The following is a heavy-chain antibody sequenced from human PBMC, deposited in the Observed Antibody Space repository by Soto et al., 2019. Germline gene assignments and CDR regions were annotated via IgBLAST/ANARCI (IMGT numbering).Heavy chain of an antibody. Sequence: GESLKISCKGSGYSFAGHWITWVRQKPGKGLEWMGRIDPSDSQTYYSPSFRGHVTISVTKSITTVFLQWSSLRASDTAMYYCARQIYDSDTGPNFQYYFESWGQGTPVTVSS. D-gene: IGHD3-22*01. CDR3: ARQIYDSDTGPNFQYYFES. CDR1: GYSFAGHW. CDR2: IDPSDSQT. J-gene: IGHJ4*02. V-gene: IGHV5-10-1*01.